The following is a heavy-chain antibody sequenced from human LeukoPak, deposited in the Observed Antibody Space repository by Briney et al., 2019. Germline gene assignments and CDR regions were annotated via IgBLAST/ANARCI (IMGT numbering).Heavy chain of an antibody. CDR1: GFTFSSYW. V-gene: IGHV3-7*01. CDR2: IKQDGSEK. J-gene: IGHJ4*02. Sequence: GGSLRLSCAASGFTFSSYWMSWVRQAPGKGLEWVANIKQDGSEKYYVDSVKGRFTISRDNAKNSLYLQMNSLRAEDTAVYYCARGTDDYVWGGYRLFDYWGQGTLVTVSS. D-gene: IGHD3-16*02. CDR3: ARGTDDYVWGGYRLFDY.